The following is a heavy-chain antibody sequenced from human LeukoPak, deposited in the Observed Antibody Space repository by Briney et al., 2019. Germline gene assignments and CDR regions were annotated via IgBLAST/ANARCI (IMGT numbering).Heavy chain of an antibody. CDR2: IKQDGSEK. CDR3: ASTATCSF. CDR1: GFTFSNYW. D-gene: IGHD2-2*01. V-gene: IGHV3-7*01. Sequence: PGGSPRLSCAASGFTFSNYWMTWVRQAPGKGLEWVANIKQDGSEKNYVDSVKGRFTISRDNAQNSLYLQMNSLRAEDTAVYYCASTATCSFWGQGTMVTVSS. J-gene: IGHJ3*01.